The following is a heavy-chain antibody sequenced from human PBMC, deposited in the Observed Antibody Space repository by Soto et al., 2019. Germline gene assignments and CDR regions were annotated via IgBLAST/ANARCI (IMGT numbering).Heavy chain of an antibody. CDR2: IDLSGTTT. Sequence: GGSLRLSCAASGFSFSDYSMNWVRQAPGKGLKWVAFIDLSGTTTDYRESVKSRFTISKDKSMKTEDTALYYCTRVSLRILSGYYNDYWGQGTLVTVSS. V-gene: IGHV3-23*05. CDR1: GFSFSDYS. J-gene: IGHJ4*02. D-gene: IGHD3-9*01. CDR3: YYNDY.